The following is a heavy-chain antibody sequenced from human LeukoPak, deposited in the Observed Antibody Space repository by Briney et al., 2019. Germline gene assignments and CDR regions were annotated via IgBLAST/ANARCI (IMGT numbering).Heavy chain of an antibody. J-gene: IGHJ5*02. Sequence: GESLKISCKGSGYSFTSYWIGWVRQMPGKGLEWMGIIYPGDSDTRYSPSFQGQVTISADKSISTAYLQWSSLKASDTAMYYCARQCASGLQLYYSGNWFDPWGQGALVTVSS. CDR2: IYPGDSDT. CDR3: ARQCASGLQLYYSGNWFDP. V-gene: IGHV5-51*01. D-gene: IGHD2/OR15-2a*01. CDR1: GYSFTSYW.